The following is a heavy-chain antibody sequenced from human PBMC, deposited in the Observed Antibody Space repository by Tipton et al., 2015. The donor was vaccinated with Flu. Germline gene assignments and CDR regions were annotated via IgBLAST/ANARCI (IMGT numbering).Heavy chain of an antibody. CDR1: GDSMRSDYF. CDR2: IHYSGSH. CDR3: ARDQGFGGGLTYDYYAMDV. D-gene: IGHD3-10*01. Sequence: TLSLTCTVSGDSMRSDYFWGWIRQAPGKGLEWIGNIHYSGSHHYNPSLESRVSISVDTSRTHVSLKVNSVTAADTAIYYCARDQGFGGGLTYDYYAMDVWGQGTTVTVSS. V-gene: IGHV4-38-2*02. J-gene: IGHJ6*02.